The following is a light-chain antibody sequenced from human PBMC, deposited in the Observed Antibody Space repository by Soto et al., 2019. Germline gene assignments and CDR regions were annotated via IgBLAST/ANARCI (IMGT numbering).Light chain of an antibody. CDR1: QNIRSS. CDR2: DAS. CDR3: QQRSSWPL. Sequence: EVVMTQSPASLSASPGERVTLSCRASQNIRSSLAWYQQRPGQAPRLLIYDASTRATGIPARFSGSGSGTDFTLTISSLEPEDFAVYYCQQRSSWPLFGGGTKVDIK. V-gene: IGKV3-11*01. J-gene: IGKJ4*01.